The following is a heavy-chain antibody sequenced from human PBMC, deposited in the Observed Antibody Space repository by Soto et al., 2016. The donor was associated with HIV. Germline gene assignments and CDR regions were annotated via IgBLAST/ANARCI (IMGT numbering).Heavy chain of an antibody. V-gene: IGHV3-23*01. CDR2: ISGRGGST. Sequence: EVQLLESGGGLVQPGGSLRLSCAASGFTFSSYAMSWVRQAPGKGLEWVSGISGRGGSTYYADSVKGRFTISRDNSKNTLYLQMNSLRAEDTAVYYCAKVSGRDSFKAMAEYFQHWGQGTLVTVSS. CDR1: GFTFSSYA. J-gene: IGHJ1*01. CDR3: AKVSGRDSFKAMAEYFQH. D-gene: IGHD2-2*01.